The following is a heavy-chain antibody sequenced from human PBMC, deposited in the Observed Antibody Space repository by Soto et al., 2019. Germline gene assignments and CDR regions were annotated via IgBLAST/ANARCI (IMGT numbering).Heavy chain of an antibody. CDR1: GGSISISSYY. J-gene: IGHJ3*02. V-gene: IGHV4-39*01. D-gene: IGHD3-10*01. Sequence: QLQLQESGPGLVKPSETLSLTCTVSGGSISISSYYWGWIRQPPGKGLEGIGGIYYSGSTYYNPSLKSRVTISVDTSKNQFSLPLSSVTAAYTAVYYCARVNATYYYGSGSYQNDAFDIWGQGTMVTVSS. CDR3: ARVNATYYYGSGSYQNDAFDI. CDR2: IYYSGST.